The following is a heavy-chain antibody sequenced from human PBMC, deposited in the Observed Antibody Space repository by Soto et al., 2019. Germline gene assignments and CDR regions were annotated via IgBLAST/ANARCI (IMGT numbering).Heavy chain of an antibody. J-gene: IGHJ6*02. CDR3: ARGRGMEENYFYYGLDI. CDR1: GYTFSTYG. CDR2: LNGGTGQT. Sequence: ASVKVSCKASGYTFSTYGMHWVRQAPGQSLEWMGWLNGGTGQTRYSQRFQDRVIITRDTSASTGYMELSSLRSEDTAVYYCARGRGMEENYFYYGLDIWGQGTTVTVSS. V-gene: IGHV1-3*01. D-gene: IGHD1-1*01.